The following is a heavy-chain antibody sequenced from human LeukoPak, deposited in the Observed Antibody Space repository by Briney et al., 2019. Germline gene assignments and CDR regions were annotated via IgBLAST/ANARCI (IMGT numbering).Heavy chain of an antibody. Sequence: SETLSLTCTVSGGSISSYYWSWIRQPPGKGLEWIGYIYYSGSTNYNPSLKSRVTISVDTSKNQFSLKLSSVTAADTAVYYCARHELGIAAAGRAFDIWGQGTMGTVSS. CDR3: ARHELGIAAAGRAFDI. J-gene: IGHJ3*02. CDR1: GGSISSYY. CDR2: IYYSGST. V-gene: IGHV4-59*08. D-gene: IGHD6-13*01.